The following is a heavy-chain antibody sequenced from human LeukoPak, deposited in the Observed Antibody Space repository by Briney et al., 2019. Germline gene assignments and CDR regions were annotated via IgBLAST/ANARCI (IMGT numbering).Heavy chain of an antibody. CDR1: GFTFSSYS. V-gene: IGHV3-48*04. Sequence: GGSLRLSCAASGFTFSSYSMNWVRQAPGKGLEWVSYISSSSTIYYADSVKGRFTISRDNAKNSLYLQMDSLRAEDTAVYYCAKGNYGGDWTFDYWGQGTLVTVSS. J-gene: IGHJ4*02. CDR2: ISSSSTI. CDR3: AKGNYGGDWTFDY. D-gene: IGHD4-23*01.